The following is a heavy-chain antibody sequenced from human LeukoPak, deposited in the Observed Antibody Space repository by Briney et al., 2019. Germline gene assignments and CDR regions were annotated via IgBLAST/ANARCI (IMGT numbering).Heavy chain of an antibody. V-gene: IGHV3-23*01. Sequence: GGSLRLSCAASGFTFSSYGMSWVRQAPGKGLEWVSAIGGRDGSTYYADSVKGRFTIARDNSKNTLYVQMNSLRAEDTAVYYCAKGHYYGSGSLDYWGQGTLVTVSS. J-gene: IGHJ4*02. CDR2: IGGRDGST. CDR3: AKGHYYGSGSLDY. CDR1: GFTFSSYG. D-gene: IGHD3-10*01.